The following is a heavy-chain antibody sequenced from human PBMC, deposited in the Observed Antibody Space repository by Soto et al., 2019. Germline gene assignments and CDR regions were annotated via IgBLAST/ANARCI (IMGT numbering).Heavy chain of an antibody. J-gene: IGHJ4*02. D-gene: IGHD6-6*01. Sequence: GGSLRLSCAASGFIFSNYAMSWVRQAPGKGLEWVSFISGSGSSTYYADSVKGRFTISRGNSKNTLYLQMNSLRAEDAAVYYCVREASSSGLHLDHWGRGTLVTVSS. CDR3: VREASSSGLHLDH. CDR2: ISGSGSST. V-gene: IGHV3-23*01. CDR1: GFIFSNYA.